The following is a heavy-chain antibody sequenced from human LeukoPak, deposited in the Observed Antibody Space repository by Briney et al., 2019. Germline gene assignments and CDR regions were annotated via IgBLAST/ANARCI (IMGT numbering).Heavy chain of an antibody. Sequence: PGGSLRLSCAASGFTVSSNYMSWVRQAPGKGLEWVSVIYSGGSTYYADSVKGRFTISRDNSKNTLYLQMNSLRAEDTAVYYCARDQESYGPSAWGQGTLVTVSS. CDR1: GFTVSSNY. CDR2: IYSGGST. J-gene: IGHJ5*02. CDR3: ARDQESYGPSA. V-gene: IGHV3-66*01. D-gene: IGHD2-21*01.